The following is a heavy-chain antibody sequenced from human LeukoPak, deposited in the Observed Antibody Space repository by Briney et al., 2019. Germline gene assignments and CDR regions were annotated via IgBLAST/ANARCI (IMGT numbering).Heavy chain of an antibody. CDR2: IIPIFGTA. J-gene: IGHJ4*02. CDR3: ASSLSSGYYDY. CDR1: GGTFSSYA. D-gene: IGHD3-22*01. Sequence: GASVKVSCKASGGTFSSYAISWVRQAPGQGLEWMGGIIPIFGTANYAQKFQGRVTITADESTSTAYMELSSLRSEDTAVYYCASSLSSGYYDYWGQGTLVTVSS. V-gene: IGHV1-69*13.